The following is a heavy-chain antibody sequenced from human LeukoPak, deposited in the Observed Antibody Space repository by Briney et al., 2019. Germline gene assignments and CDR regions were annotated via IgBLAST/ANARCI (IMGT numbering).Heavy chain of an antibody. CDR2: IYYSGST. CDR1: GGSISSYY. J-gene: IGHJ4*02. Sequence: SETLSLTCTVSGGSISSYYWSWIRQPPGKGLEWIGYIYYSGSTNYNPSLKSRVTISLDTSKTQFSLKLSSVTAADTAVYYCARGATSVRFDYWGQGTLVTVSS. D-gene: IGHD1-26*01. V-gene: IGHV4-59*01. CDR3: ARGATSVRFDY.